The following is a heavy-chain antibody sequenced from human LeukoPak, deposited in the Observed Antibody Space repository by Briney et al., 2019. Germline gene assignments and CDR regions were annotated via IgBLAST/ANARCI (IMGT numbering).Heavy chain of an antibody. CDR3: AQVSDYGGYFDY. J-gene: IGHJ4*02. V-gene: IGHV1-2*06. Sequence: ASVKVSCKASGYTFTGYYMLWVRQAPGQGLEWMGRINPNSGGTNYAQKFQGRVTMTRDTSISTAYMELSRLRSDDTAVYYCAQVSDYGGYFDYWGQGTLVTVSS. CDR2: INPNSGGT. D-gene: IGHD4-23*01. CDR1: GYTFTGYY.